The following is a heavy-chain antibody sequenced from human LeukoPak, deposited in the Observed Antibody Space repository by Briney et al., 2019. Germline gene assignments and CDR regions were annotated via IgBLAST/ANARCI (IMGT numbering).Heavy chain of an antibody. CDR2: LSSSSTYI. CDR3: ASLAPFYDSSGSDAFDI. J-gene: IGHJ3*02. CDR1: GFIFSGYS. Sequence: NPGGSLRLSCAASGFIFSGYSMSWVRQAPGEGLQWVSSLSSSSTYIYYADSVKGRFTISRDNAKNSLYLQMNSLRAEDTAVYYCASLAPFYDSSGSDAFDIWGQGTMVTVSS. D-gene: IGHD3-22*01. V-gene: IGHV3-21*01.